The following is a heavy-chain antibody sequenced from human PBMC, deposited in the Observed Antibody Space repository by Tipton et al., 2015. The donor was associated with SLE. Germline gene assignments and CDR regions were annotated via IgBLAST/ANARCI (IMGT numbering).Heavy chain of an antibody. Sequence: TLSLTCAVYGGSFSGYYWSWIRQPPGKGLEWIGEINHSGSTNYNPSLKSRVTISVDTSKNQFSLKLSSVTAADTAVYYCARAPHQLGYFDYWGQVPLVSVSS. V-gene: IGHV4-34*01. CDR2: INHSGST. CDR3: ARAPHQLGYFDY. J-gene: IGHJ4*02. CDR1: GGSFSGYY. D-gene: IGHD6-13*01.